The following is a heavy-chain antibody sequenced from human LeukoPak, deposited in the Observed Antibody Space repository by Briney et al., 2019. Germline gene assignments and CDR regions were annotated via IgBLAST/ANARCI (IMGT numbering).Heavy chain of an antibody. J-gene: IGHJ4*02. D-gene: IGHD3-22*01. Sequence: GGSLRLSCAASGFTFSSYGMHWVRQAPGKGLEWVAVISYDGSNKYYADSVKGRFTISRDNSKNTLYLQMNSLRAEDTAVYYCAKEIGSYYYDSSGYVDYWGQGTLVTVSS. CDR2: ISYDGSNK. CDR1: GFTFSSYG. V-gene: IGHV3-30*18. CDR3: AKEIGSYYYDSSGYVDY.